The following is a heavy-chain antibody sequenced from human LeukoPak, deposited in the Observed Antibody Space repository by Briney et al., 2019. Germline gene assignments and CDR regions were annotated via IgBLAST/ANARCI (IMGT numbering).Heavy chain of an antibody. V-gene: IGHV1-69*06. Sequence: GAPVKVSCTASVGTLSCYAISWVRQAPGQGLEWMGGITPIFGTANYAQKFQGRVTITADKSTSTAYMELSSLRSEDTAVYYCARGSELWSPHYFDYWGQGTLVTVSS. CDR2: ITPIFGTA. CDR3: ARGSELWSPHYFDY. CDR1: VGTLSCYA. D-gene: IGHD5-18*01. J-gene: IGHJ4*02.